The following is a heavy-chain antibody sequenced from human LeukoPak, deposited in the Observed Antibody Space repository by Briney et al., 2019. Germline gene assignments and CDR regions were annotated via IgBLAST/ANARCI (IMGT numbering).Heavy chain of an antibody. CDR2: IYYSGIT. Sequence: SETLSLTCTVSGGSISTYYWSWIRQPPGRGLEWIGYIYYSGITDYSPSLKSRVTISIDTSKKQFSLKLSSVTAADTAVNYCARWEASRVAFDIWGQGTLVTVSS. CDR3: ARWEASRVAFDI. V-gene: IGHV4-59*01. J-gene: IGHJ3*02. D-gene: IGHD1-26*01. CDR1: GGSISTYY.